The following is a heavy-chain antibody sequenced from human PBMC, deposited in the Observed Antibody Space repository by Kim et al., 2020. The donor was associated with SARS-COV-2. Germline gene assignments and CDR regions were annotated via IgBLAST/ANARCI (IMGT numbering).Heavy chain of an antibody. Sequence: SLKSRVTISVDTSKNQFSLKLSSVTAADTAVYYCARGPLDCSGGSCYYVYWGQGTLVTVSS. D-gene: IGHD2-15*01. V-gene: IGHV4-34*01. CDR3: ARGPLDCSGGSCYYVY. J-gene: IGHJ4*02.